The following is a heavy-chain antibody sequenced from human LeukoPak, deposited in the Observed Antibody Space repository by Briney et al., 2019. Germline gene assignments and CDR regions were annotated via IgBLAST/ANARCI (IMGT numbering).Heavy chain of an antibody. Sequence: GGSLRLSCAASGFTFSSYGMHWVRQAPGKGLEWVAVISYDGSNKYYADSVKGRFTISRDNSKNTLYLQMNSLRAEDTAVNYCAKPRPMVRGVSGYFDYWGQGTLVTVSS. J-gene: IGHJ4*02. CDR1: GFTFSSYG. CDR3: AKPRPMVRGVSGYFDY. CDR2: ISYDGSNK. D-gene: IGHD3-10*01. V-gene: IGHV3-30*18.